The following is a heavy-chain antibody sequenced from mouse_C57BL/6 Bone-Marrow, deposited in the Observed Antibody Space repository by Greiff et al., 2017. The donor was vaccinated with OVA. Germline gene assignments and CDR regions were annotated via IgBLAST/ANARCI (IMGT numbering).Heavy chain of an antibody. J-gene: IGHJ3*01. D-gene: IGHD1-1*02. CDR2: ISSGSSTI. Sequence: EVKLMESGGGLVKPGGSLKLSCAASGFTFSDYGMHWVRQAPEKGLEWVAYISSGSSTIYYADTVKGRFTISRDNAKNTLFLQMTSLRSEDTAMYYCAGGTLFAYWGQGTLVTVSA. V-gene: IGHV5-17*01. CDR1: GFTFSDYG. CDR3: AGGTLFAY.